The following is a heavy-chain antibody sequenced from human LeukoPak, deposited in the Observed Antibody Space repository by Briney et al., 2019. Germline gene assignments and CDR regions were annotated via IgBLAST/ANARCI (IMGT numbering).Heavy chain of an antibody. V-gene: IGHV3-33*01. CDR1: GFTFSSYG. D-gene: IGHD4-17*01. Sequence: GGSLRLSCAASGFTFSSYGMDWVRQAPGKGLEWVANIWYDGSNKDYADSVKGRFTISRDNSKNTVYLQMNSLRAEDTAVYYCARDPSYGDYGTYFDYWGQGTLVTVSS. J-gene: IGHJ4*02. CDR2: IWYDGSNK. CDR3: ARDPSYGDYGTYFDY.